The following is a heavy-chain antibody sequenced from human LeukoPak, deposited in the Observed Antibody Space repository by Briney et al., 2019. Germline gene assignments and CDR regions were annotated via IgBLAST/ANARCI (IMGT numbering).Heavy chain of an antibody. J-gene: IGHJ6*03. CDR3: AKDKGCSSTSCYTHYYYYMDV. CDR2: IRYDGSNK. CDR1: GLTFSSYA. Sequence: PGGSLRLSCAASGLTFSSYAMHCVRQAPGKGLEWVAFIRYDGSNKYYADSVKGRFTISRDNSKNTLYLQMNSLRAEDTAVYYCAKDKGCSSTSCYTHYYYYMDVWGKGTTVTVSS. V-gene: IGHV3-30*02. D-gene: IGHD2-2*02.